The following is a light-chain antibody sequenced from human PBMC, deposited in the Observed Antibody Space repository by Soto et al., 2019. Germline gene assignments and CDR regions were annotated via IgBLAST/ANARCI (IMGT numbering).Light chain of an antibody. CDR3: HQYDSSPRT. J-gene: IGKJ4*01. Sequence: EIVLAQSPGTLSLSPGERATLSCRASQSVTSNYLAWYQQKRGQPPRLLIYGASIRATGIPDRFSGSGSGTDFTLTISRLEPEDFAMYYCHQYDSSPRTFGGGTKVDIK. CDR1: QSVTSNY. V-gene: IGKV3-20*01. CDR2: GAS.